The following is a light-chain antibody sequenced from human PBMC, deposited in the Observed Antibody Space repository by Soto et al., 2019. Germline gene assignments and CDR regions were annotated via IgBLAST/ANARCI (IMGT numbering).Light chain of an antibody. CDR3: CSYAGSYTSWV. Sequence: QSALTQPRSVSGSPGQSVTISCTGTSSDVGGYNYVSWYQQHPGKAPKLMIYDVSKRPSGVPYRFSGSKSGNTASLTISGLQAEDEADYYCCSYAGSYTSWVFGGGTKLTVL. CDR2: DVS. J-gene: IGLJ3*02. CDR1: SSDVGGYNY. V-gene: IGLV2-11*01.